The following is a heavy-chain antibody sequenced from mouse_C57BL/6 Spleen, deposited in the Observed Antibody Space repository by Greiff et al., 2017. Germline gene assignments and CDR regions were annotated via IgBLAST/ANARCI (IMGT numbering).Heavy chain of an antibody. CDR3: ARYYYGTDWYFDV. CDR2: IDPSDSYT. J-gene: IGHJ1*03. CDR1: GYTFTSYW. Sequence: QVQLKQPGAELVMPGASVKLSCKASGYTFTSYWMHWVKQRPGQGLEWIGEIDPSDSYTNYNQKFKGKSTLTVDKSSSSAYMQLSSLTSEDSAVYYCARYYYGTDWYFDVWGTGTTVTVSS. V-gene: IGHV1-69*01. D-gene: IGHD1-1*01.